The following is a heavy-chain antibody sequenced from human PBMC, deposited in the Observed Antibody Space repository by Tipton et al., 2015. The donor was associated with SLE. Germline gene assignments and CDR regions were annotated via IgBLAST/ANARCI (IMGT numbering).Heavy chain of an antibody. CDR1: GFTFSSYS. CDR3: AGWVGYCSGGSCFY. V-gene: IGHV3-21*01. Sequence: SLRLSCAASGFTFSSYSMNWVRQAPGKGLEWVSSISSSSSYIYYADSVKGRFTISRDNAKNSLYLQMSSLRAEDTAVYYCAGWVGYCSGGSCFYWGQGTLVTVSS. D-gene: IGHD2-15*01. J-gene: IGHJ4*02. CDR2: ISSSSSYI.